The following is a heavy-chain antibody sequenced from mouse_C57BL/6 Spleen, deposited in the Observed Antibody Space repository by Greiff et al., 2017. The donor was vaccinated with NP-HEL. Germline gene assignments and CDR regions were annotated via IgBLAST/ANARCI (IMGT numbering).Heavy chain of an antibody. CDR1: GYAFSSSW. J-gene: IGHJ1*03. Sequence: VQLQQSGPELVKPGASVKISCKASGYAFSSSWMNWVKQRPGKGLEWIGRIYPGDGDTNYNGKFKGKATLTADKSSSTAYMQLSSQTSEDSAVYFCARSVIYYDYDGRYFDVGAQGPRSPSPQ. CDR3: ARSVIYYDYDGRYFDV. V-gene: IGHV1-82*01. CDR2: IYPGDGDT. D-gene: IGHD2-4*01.